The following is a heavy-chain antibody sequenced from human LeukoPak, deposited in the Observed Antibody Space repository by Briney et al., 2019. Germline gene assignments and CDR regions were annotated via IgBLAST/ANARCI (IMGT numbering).Heavy chain of an antibody. CDR2: ISGSGGST. CDR3: AKDRDIVVVVAATLDY. Sequence: AGGSLRLSCAASRFTFSSYGMSWVRQAPGKGLEWVSAISGSGGSTYYADSVKGRFTISRDNSKNTLYLQMNSLRAEDTAVYYCAKDRDIVVVVAATLDYWGQGTLVTVSS. CDR1: RFTFSSYG. D-gene: IGHD2-15*01. J-gene: IGHJ4*02. V-gene: IGHV3-23*01.